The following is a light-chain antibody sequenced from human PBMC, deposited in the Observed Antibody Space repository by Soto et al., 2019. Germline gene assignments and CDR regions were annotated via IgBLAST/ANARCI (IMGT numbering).Light chain of an antibody. V-gene: IGLV2-11*01. CDR3: SSYTDISTVV. Sequence: QSVLTQPRSVSGSPGQSVTISCTGTSSDVGGYNYVSWYQQHPGKAPKLMIYDVSNWPSGVPDRFSGSKSGNTASLTISGLQAEDEADYYCSSYTDISTVVFGGGTKLTVL. CDR1: SSDVGGYNY. J-gene: IGLJ2*01. CDR2: DVS.